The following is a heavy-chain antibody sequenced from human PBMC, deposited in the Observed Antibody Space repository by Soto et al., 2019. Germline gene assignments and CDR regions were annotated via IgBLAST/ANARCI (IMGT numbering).Heavy chain of an antibody. CDR2: ISSSSFTI. CDR3: AKDRQPDGRWPFDH. D-gene: IGHD2-8*01. V-gene: IGHV3-48*01. CDR1: GFSFSDYS. Sequence: PGGSLRLSCAASGFSFSDYSMNWVRQAPGRGLEWVSYISSSSFTIHYADSVEGRFAISRDNAKNSLYLQMDSLRAEDTAVYYSAKDRQPDGRWPFDHWGQGTLVTVSS. J-gene: IGHJ4*02.